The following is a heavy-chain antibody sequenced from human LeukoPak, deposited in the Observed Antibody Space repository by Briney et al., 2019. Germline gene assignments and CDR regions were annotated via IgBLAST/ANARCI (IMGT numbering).Heavy chain of an antibody. Sequence: GGSLRLSCAASGFTFSSYSMNWVRQAPGKGLEWVSSISSSSSYIYYADSVKGRFTISRDNAKNSLYLQMNSLRAEDTAVYYCARERRRYYDSSGYINYWGQGTLVTVSS. V-gene: IGHV3-21*01. CDR2: ISSSSSYI. CDR1: GFTFSSYS. CDR3: ARERRRYYDSSGYINY. D-gene: IGHD3-22*01. J-gene: IGHJ4*02.